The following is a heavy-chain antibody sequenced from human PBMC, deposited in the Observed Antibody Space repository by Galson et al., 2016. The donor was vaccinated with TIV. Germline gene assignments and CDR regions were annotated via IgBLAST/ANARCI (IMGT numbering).Heavy chain of an antibody. J-gene: IGHJ4*02. Sequence: SVKVSCKASGNTFNTYTFHWVRQAPGQGLVWLGRITPAFGATDVAQKFQGRVAITADNSTTTIYMDLSSLKSDDTGFYYCARGGQLVRYFDYWGQGSLVTVSS. CDR2: ITPAFGAT. CDR1: GNTFNTYT. CDR3: ARGGQLVRYFDY. V-gene: IGHV1-69*08. D-gene: IGHD6-6*01.